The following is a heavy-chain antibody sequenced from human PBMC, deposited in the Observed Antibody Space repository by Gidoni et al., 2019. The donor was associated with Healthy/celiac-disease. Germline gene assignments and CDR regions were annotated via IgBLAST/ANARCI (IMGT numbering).Heavy chain of an antibody. CDR3: ARGGSSGWYGHYYYYMDV. V-gene: IGHV1-18*01. CDR1: GYPFTSYC. D-gene: IGHD6-19*01. Sequence: VQLLQSGAEVKKPAASVTVPYKASGYPFTSYCISWVRQAPGTGLEWMGWISAYNGNTNYAQKLTGRVNMTTHKSTSTAYMELRSLRSDDTAVYYCARGGSSGWYGHYYYYMDVWGKGTTGTVSS. J-gene: IGHJ6*03. CDR2: ISAYNGNT.